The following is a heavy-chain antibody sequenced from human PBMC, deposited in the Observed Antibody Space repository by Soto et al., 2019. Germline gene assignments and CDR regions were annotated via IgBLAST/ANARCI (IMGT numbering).Heavy chain of an antibody. V-gene: IGHV3-43*01. J-gene: IGHJ6*02. CDR1: GFTFDDYT. D-gene: IGHD6-13*01. Sequence: GGSLRLSCAASGFTFDDYTMHWVRQAPGKGLEWVSLISWDGGSTYYADSVKGRFTISRDNSKNSLYLQMNSLRTEDTALYYCAKDIKIGAAAAGSPHYYGMDVWGQGTTVTVSS. CDR2: ISWDGGST. CDR3: AKDIKIGAAAAGSPHYYGMDV.